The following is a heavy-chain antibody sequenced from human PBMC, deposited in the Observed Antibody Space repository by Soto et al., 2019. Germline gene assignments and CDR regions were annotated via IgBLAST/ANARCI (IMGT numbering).Heavy chain of an antibody. CDR1: GDTSRSYT. J-gene: IGHJ2*01. V-gene: IGHV1-69*08. CDR3: ATGAGDPDYGDSHWYFDI. Sequence: QVQLVQSGAEVKRPGSSVRVSCKASGDTSRSYTLSWVRQAPGQGLEWMGRVIVDKETANLARSLYGRVTMSADKSTNTAYVEVTNLRSEDTAVYYCATGAGDPDYGDSHWYFDIWGRGTLVTVSS. CDR2: VIVDKETA. D-gene: IGHD4-17*01.